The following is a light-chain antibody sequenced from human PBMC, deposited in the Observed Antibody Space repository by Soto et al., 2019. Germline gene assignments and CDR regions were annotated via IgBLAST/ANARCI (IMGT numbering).Light chain of an antibody. J-gene: IGKJ4*01. Sequence: EIVLTQSPATLSLSPGGRATVSCRASQSVTSYLAWYQQKPGHAHRLLIYDASDTATGIPARFRGSGCGTDFTLSISSLEPEHFEVYDCQQRRNWTPKLTFGGGTKVDIK. V-gene: IGKV3-11*01. CDR2: DAS. CDR1: QSVTSY. CDR3: QQRRNWTPKLT.